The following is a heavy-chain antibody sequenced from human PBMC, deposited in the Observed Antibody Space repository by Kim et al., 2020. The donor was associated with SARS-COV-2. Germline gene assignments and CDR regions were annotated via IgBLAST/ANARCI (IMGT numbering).Heavy chain of an antibody. V-gene: IGHV1-3*01. CDR3: ARWLSTNFDY. D-gene: IGHD3-3*02. CDR2: KT. J-gene: IGHJ4*02. Sequence: KTRYSTSFQGRITFTRDTSATTVYMDLSSLRPEDTAVYFCARWLSTNFDYWGQGTLVTVSS.